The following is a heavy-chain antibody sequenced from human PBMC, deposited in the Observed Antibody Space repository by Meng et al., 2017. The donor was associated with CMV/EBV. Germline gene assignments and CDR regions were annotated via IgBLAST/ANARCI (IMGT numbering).Heavy chain of an antibody. CDR3: ARSQVN. CDR2: IYSGGST. CDR1: GFTVSSNY. J-gene: IGHJ6*02. V-gene: IGHV3-66*02. Sequence: GESLKISCAASGFTVSSNYMSWVRQAPGKGLEWVSVIYSGGSTYYADSVKGRFTISRDNSKNTLYLQMNSLRAEDTAVYYCARSQVNWGQGTTVTVSS. D-gene: IGHD2-21*01.